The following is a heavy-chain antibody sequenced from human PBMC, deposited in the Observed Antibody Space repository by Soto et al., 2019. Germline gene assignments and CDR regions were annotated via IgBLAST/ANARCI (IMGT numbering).Heavy chain of an antibody. Sequence: QMQLVQSGPEVKKPGTSVKVSCKASGFTFTSSAVQWVRQARGQRLEWIGWIVVGSGNTNYAQKFQERVTITRDMSTSTAYMELSSLRSEDTAVYYCAADIAARRGLSDSDYYGMDVWGQGTTVTVSS. V-gene: IGHV1-58*01. CDR2: IVVGSGNT. J-gene: IGHJ6*02. CDR3: AADIAARRGLSDSDYYGMDV. D-gene: IGHD6-6*01. CDR1: GFTFTSSA.